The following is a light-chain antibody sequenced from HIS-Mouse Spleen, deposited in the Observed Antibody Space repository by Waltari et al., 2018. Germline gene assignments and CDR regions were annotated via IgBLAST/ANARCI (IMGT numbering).Light chain of an antibody. J-gene: IGLJ1*01. Sequence: QSALTQPRSVSGSPGQSVTISCTGTSSDVGGYNLVSWYQQHPGKAPKLMIYDVSKRPSGVPDRFSCSKSGNTASLTISGLQAEDEADYYGCSYAGSYTGVFGTGTKVTVL. V-gene: IGLV2-11*01. CDR2: DVS. CDR3: CSYAGSYTGV. CDR1: SSDVGGYNL.